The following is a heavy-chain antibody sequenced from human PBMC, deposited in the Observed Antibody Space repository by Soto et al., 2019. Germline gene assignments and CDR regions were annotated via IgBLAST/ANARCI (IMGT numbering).Heavy chain of an antibody. CDR1: GITFSSYD. D-gene: IGHD5-12*01. J-gene: IGHJ6*03. CDR3: ERGGYSGYAHYYYYMDV. CDR2: IGTAGDT. V-gene: IGHV3-13*01. Sequence: GGSLRLSCAASGITFSSYDMHWVRQATGKGLEWVSAIGTAGDTYYPGSVKGRFTISRENAKNSLYLQMNSLRAGDTAVYYCERGGYSGYAHYYYYMDVWGKGITVNVS.